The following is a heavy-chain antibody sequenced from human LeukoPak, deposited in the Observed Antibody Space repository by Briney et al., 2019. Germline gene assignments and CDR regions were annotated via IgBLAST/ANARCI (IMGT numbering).Heavy chain of an antibody. Sequence: PSETLSLTCTVSGYSISSGYYWGWIRQPPGKGLEWIGSIYHSGRTFYNPSLKSRVTISVDTSKNQFSLKLTSVTAADTAVYYCARAGSGDLRYYYMDVWGKGTTVTVSS. CDR1: GYSISSGYY. D-gene: IGHD3-3*01. CDR2: IYHSGRT. CDR3: ARAGSGDLRYYYMDV. V-gene: IGHV4-38-2*02. J-gene: IGHJ6*03.